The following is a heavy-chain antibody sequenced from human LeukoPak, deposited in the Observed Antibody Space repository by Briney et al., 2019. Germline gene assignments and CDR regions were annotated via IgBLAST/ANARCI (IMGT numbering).Heavy chain of an antibody. CDR3: ARDIHKVAVAAGGGDY. Sequence: GGSLRLSCAASGFTFSSYGMSWVRQAPGKGLEWVSAISGSGGSTYYADSVKGRFTISRDNSKNTLYLQMNSLRAEDTAVYYCARDIHKVAVAAGGGDYWGQGTLVTVSS. CDR1: GFTFSSYG. J-gene: IGHJ4*02. CDR2: ISGSGGST. V-gene: IGHV3-23*01. D-gene: IGHD2-15*01.